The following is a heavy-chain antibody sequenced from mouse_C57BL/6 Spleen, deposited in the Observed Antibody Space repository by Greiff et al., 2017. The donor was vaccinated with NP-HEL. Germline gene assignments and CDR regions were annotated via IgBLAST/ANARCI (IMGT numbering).Heavy chain of an antibody. CDR2: IYPRSGNT. Sequence: VQLVESGAELARPGASVKLSCKASGYTFTSYGISWVKQRTGQGLEWIGEIYPRSGNTYYNEKFKGKATLTADKSSSTAYMELRSLTSEDSAVYFCARSMGSYYYGTSYAMDYWGQGTSVTVSS. V-gene: IGHV1-81*01. CDR1: GYTFTSYG. D-gene: IGHD1-1*01. J-gene: IGHJ4*01. CDR3: ARSMGSYYYGTSYAMDY.